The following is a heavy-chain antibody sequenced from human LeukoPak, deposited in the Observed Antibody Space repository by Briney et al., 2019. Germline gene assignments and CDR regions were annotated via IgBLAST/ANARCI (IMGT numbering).Heavy chain of an antibody. V-gene: IGHV3-43D*03. Sequence: GGSLRLSCVASGFTLDDYAMHWVRQTPEKGLEWVSLISWDGRTIYYADSVRGRFTISRDNSRKSLYLQMNSLRVEDTALYYCAKADSSNWYKGSVMDPWGQGTQVTVAS. D-gene: IGHD6-13*01. CDR1: GFTLDDYA. J-gene: IGHJ5*02. CDR2: ISWDGRTI. CDR3: AKADSSNWYKGSVMDP.